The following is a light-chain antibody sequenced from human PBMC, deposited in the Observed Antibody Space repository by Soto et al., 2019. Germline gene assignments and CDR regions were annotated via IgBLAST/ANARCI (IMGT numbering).Light chain of an antibody. CDR2: STN. V-gene: IGLV8-61*01. J-gene: IGLJ3*02. CDR3: VLYMGSGISPNWV. Sequence: QTVVTQEPSFSVSPGRTVTLTCGLSSGSVSTSYYPSWYQQTPGQAPRTLIYSTNTRSSGVPDRFSGSILGNKAALTITGAQADDESDYYCVLYMGSGISPNWVFGGGTKLTVL. CDR1: SGSVSTSYY.